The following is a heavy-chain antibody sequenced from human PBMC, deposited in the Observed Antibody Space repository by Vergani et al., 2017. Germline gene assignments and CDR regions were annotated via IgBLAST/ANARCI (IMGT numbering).Heavy chain of an antibody. D-gene: IGHD3-22*01. J-gene: IGHJ3*02. CDR2: IYTSGST. CDR1: GGSIRSGGYY. V-gene: IGHV4-61*02. CDR3: ARAYYYDSSGYPDAFDI. Sequence: QVQLQESGPGLVKPSQTLSLTCTVSGGSIRSGGYYWSWIRQHPGKGLEWIGRIYTSGSTNYNPSLKSRVTISVDTSKNQFSLKLSSVTAADTAVYYCARAYYYDSSGYPDAFDIWGQGTMVTVSS.